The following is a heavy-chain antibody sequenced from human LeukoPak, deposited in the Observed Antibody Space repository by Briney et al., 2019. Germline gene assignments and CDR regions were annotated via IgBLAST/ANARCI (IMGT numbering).Heavy chain of an antibody. CDR1: GDSISNYF. CDR3: AREGYSYGYYFDY. Sequence: PSETLSLTCTVSGDSISNYFWSWIRQPAGKGLEWIGRIYAGEGAKYNPSLETRVTVSVDTSTNQLSLKLSSVTAADTAVYYCAREGYSYGYYFDYWRQGTLVTVSS. J-gene: IGHJ4*02. V-gene: IGHV4-4*07. CDR2: IYAGEGA. D-gene: IGHD5-18*01.